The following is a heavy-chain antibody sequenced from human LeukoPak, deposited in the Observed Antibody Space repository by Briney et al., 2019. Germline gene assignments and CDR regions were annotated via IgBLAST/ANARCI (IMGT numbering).Heavy chain of an antibody. CDR3: ARTYYYGSGSYYYFDY. CDR2: IYYSGSS. Sequence: PSETLSLTCTVSGGSISGSSYYWGWIRQPPGKGLEWIGSIYYSGSSYYNPSLKSRVTISVDTSKNQFSLKLSSVTAADTAVYYCARTYYYGSGSYYYFDYWGQGTLVTVSS. CDR1: GGSISGSSYY. V-gene: IGHV4-39*01. J-gene: IGHJ4*02. D-gene: IGHD3-10*01.